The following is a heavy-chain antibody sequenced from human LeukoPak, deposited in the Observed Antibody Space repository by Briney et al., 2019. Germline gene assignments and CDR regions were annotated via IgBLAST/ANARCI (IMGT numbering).Heavy chain of an antibody. Sequence: GGSLRLSCAASGFTFSSYAMSWVRQAPGKGLEWVSAISGSGGSTYYADSVKGRFTISRDNSKNTLYLQVNSLRAEDTAVYYCAKDHIVVVTAIHDAFDIWGQGTMVTVSS. V-gene: IGHV3-23*01. CDR3: AKDHIVVVTAIHDAFDI. J-gene: IGHJ3*02. D-gene: IGHD2-21*02. CDR1: GFTFSSYA. CDR2: ISGSGGST.